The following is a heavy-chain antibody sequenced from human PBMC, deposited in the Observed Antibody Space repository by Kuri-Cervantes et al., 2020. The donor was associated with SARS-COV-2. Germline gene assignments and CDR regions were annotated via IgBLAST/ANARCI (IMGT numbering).Heavy chain of an antibody. V-gene: IGHV3-30*02. CDR3: ARGPGSYHIWYYFDY. Sequence: GGSLRLSCAASGFTFSSYGMHWVRQAPGKGLEWVAFIRYDGSNKYYADSVKGRFTISRDNSKNTLYLQMNSLRAEDTAVYYCARGPGSYHIWYYFDYWGQGTLVTVSS. J-gene: IGHJ4*02. CDR2: IRYDGSNK. D-gene: IGHD1-26*01. CDR1: GFTFSSYG.